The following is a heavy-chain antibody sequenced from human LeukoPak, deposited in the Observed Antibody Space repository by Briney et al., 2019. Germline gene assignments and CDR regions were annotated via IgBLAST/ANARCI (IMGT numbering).Heavy chain of an antibody. V-gene: IGHV4-59*08. J-gene: IGHJ5*02. CDR1: GGSIGTYY. D-gene: IGHD5-24*01. Sequence: SETLSLTCSVSGGSIGTYYWTWIRQPPGKGLEWIGYIYYSGSTNYNPSLKSRVTISVDTSKNQFSLKLSSVTAADTAVYYCARHAGRNSGYDRDGYNLYNWFDPWGQGTLVTVSS. CDR2: IYYSGST. CDR3: ARHAGRNSGYDRDGYNLYNWFDP.